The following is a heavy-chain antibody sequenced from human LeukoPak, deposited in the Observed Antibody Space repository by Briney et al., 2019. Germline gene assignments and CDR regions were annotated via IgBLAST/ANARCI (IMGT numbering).Heavy chain of an antibody. D-gene: IGHD2-2*01. CDR2: INHSGST. CDR1: GGSFSGYY. V-gene: IGHV4-34*01. Sequence: SETLSLTCAVYGGSFSGYYWSWIRQPPGKGLEWIGEINHSGSTNYNPSLKSRVTISVDTSKNQFSLKLSSVTAADTAVYYCARGEVPAARFDYWGQGTLVTVSS. CDR3: ARGEVPAARFDY. J-gene: IGHJ4*02.